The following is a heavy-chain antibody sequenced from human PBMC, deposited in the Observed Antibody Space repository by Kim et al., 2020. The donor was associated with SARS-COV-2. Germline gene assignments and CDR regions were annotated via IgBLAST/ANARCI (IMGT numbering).Heavy chain of an antibody. V-gene: IGHV3-66*01. Sequence: STYYAYSVKGRSTISRENSKNTLYLQMNSLRAEDTAVYYCASDYGGNSVCWGQGTLVTVSS. D-gene: IGHD4-17*01. CDR2: ST. J-gene: IGHJ4*02. CDR3: ASDYGGNSVC.